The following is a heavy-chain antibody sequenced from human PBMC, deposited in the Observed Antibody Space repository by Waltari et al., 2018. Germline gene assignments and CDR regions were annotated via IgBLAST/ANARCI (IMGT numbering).Heavy chain of an antibody. J-gene: IGHJ4*02. V-gene: IGHV4-4*07. Sequence: QVHLQESGPGLVKPSETQSLNCSVSGGYIRNYYGSWIRQPAGKGPEWIGRIYSSGTTAYNPSLKSRVTMSVDTPKNEFSLNLASVTAADTAVYYCARGPYCGGDCYLDSWGQGTLVTVSS. CDR3: ARGPYCGGDCYLDS. D-gene: IGHD2-21*01. CDR1: GGYIRNYY. CDR2: IYSSGTT.